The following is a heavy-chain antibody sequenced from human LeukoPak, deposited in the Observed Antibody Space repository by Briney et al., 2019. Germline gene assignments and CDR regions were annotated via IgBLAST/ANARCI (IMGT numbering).Heavy chain of an antibody. V-gene: IGHV1-69*13. D-gene: IGHD6-13*01. CDR1: VGTLIKHV. CDR2: NNYIFGTA. J-gene: IGHJ6*03. CDR3: ARELQYGYSSSGYYYMDV. Sequence: AVTVSFMCCVGTLIKHVISWVGQARGQGVAGVGGNNYIFGTANYAQKFQGRVTIPADESTSTAYMELSSLRSEDTAVYYCARELQYGYSSSGYYYMDVWGKGTTVTVSS.